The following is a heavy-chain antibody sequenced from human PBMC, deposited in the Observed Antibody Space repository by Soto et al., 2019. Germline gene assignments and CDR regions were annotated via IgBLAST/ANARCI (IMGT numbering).Heavy chain of an antibody. J-gene: IGHJ6*02. Sequence: GGCLRLSCAASGFTFSSYAMSWVRQAPGKGLEWVSAISGSGGSTYYADSVKGRFTISRDNSKNTLYLQMNSLRAEDTAVYYCAKDQISHFWSGRYYYYYGMDVWGQGTTVTVSS. CDR3: AKDQISHFWSGRYYYYYGMDV. V-gene: IGHV3-23*01. CDR1: GFTFSSYA. D-gene: IGHD3-3*02. CDR2: ISGSGGST.